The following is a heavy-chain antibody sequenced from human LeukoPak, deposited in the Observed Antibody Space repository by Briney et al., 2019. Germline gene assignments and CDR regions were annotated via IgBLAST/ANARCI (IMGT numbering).Heavy chain of an antibody. CDR1: GFTVSSKH. CDR3: TRTVVYYYDSSGPFDY. V-gene: IGHV3-53*01. J-gene: IGHJ4*02. CDR2: IYPGGTS. Sequence: GGSLRLSCAASGFTVSSKHMNWVRQAPGKGPKWASVIYPGGTSYYADSVKGRFTISRDTSKNTLHLEMNNLRADDTAVYYCTRTVVYYYDSSGPFDYWGQGTLVTVSS. D-gene: IGHD3-22*01.